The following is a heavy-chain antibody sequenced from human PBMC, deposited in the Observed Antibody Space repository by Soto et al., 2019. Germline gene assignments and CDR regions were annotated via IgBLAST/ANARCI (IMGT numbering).Heavy chain of an antibody. J-gene: IGHJ4*02. Sequence: LRLSCAASGFTSSSYGMHWVRQAPGKGLEWVAVISYDGSNKYYADSVKGRFTISRDNSKNTPYLQMNSLRAEDTAVYYCAKDLPPPYDILTGPDYWGQGTLVTVSS. CDR1: GFTSSSYG. CDR2: ISYDGSNK. D-gene: IGHD3-9*01. V-gene: IGHV3-30*18. CDR3: AKDLPPPYDILTGPDY.